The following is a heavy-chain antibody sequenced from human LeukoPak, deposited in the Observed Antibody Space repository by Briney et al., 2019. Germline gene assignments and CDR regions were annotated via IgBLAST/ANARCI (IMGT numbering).Heavy chain of an antibody. CDR2: IIPIFGTA. V-gene: IGHV1-69*05. CDR1: GGTFSSYA. Sequence: ASVKVSCKASGGTFSSYAISWVRQDPGQGLEWMGGIIPIFGTANYAQKFQGRVTITTDESTSTVYMELSSLRSEDTAVYYCARVGIAAAGRPFDYWGQGTLVTVSS. CDR3: ARVGIAAAGRPFDY. J-gene: IGHJ4*02. D-gene: IGHD6-13*01.